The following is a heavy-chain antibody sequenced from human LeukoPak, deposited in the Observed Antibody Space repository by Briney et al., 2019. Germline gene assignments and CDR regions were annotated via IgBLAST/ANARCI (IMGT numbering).Heavy chain of an antibody. V-gene: IGHV4-34*01. D-gene: IGHD2-2*01. CDR2: INHSGST. CDR1: GGSFSGYY. Sequence: TTSETLSLTCAVYGGSFSGYYWSWIRQPPGKGLEWIGEINHSGSTNYNPSLKSRVTISVDTSKNQFSLKLSSVTAADTAVYYCARGPRYCSSTSCYDGYYYYGMDVWGQGTTVTVSS. CDR3: ARGPRYCSSTSCYDGYYYYGMDV. J-gene: IGHJ6*02.